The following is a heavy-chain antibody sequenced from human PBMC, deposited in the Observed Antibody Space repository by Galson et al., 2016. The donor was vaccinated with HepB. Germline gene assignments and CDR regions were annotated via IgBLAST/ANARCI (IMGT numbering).Heavy chain of an antibody. V-gene: IGHV4-34*01. D-gene: IGHD5-18*01. CDR3: VIGKSYGSFGGMDV. CDR1: GGSFSGYY. Sequence: SETLSLTCTVYGGSFSGYYWSWIRQPPGKGLEWIGEINHSGSTNYNPSLKSRVTMSLDTSKNQFSLKLSSATAADTAVYYCVIGKSYGSFGGMDVWGQGTTVTVSS. CDR2: INHSGST. J-gene: IGHJ6*02.